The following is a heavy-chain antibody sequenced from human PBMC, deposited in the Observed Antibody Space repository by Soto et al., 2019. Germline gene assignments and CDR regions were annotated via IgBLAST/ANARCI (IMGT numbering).Heavy chain of an antibody. CDR2: ISWNSGSI. D-gene: IGHD6-19*01. V-gene: IGHV3-9*01. CDR1: GFTFDDYA. CDR3: AKDREGSSGWYQAFDI. Sequence: GGSLRLSCAASGFTFDDYAMHWVRQAPGKGLEWVSGISWNSGSIGYADSVKGRFTISRDNAKNSLYLQMNSLRAEDTALYYCAKDREGSSGWYQAFDIWGQGTMVTVSS. J-gene: IGHJ3*02.